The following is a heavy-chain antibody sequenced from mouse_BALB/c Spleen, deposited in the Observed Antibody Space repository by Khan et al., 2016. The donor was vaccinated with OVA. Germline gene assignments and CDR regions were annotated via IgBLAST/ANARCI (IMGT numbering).Heavy chain of an antibody. CDR2: INPSNGYT. CDR1: GYTFTSYS. CDR3: AMDFHCHGSRGALDY. Sequence: QVQLQQSGAELARPGASVKMSCKASGYTFTSYSMHWIKQRPGQGLEWIGNINPSNGYTNHNQKFRDKATLTADKSSSTAYMQLSSLTSEDSAVXDCAMDFHCHGSRGALDYWGQGTSVTVSS. D-gene: IGHD1-1*01. V-gene: IGHV1-4*01. J-gene: IGHJ4*01.